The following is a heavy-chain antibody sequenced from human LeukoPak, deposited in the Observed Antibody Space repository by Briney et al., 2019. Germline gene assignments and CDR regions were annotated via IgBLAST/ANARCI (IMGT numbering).Heavy chain of an antibody. D-gene: IGHD6-13*01. CDR3: ARVRIAAAGTHYYGMDV. CDR1: GGSFSGYY. J-gene: IGHJ6*02. V-gene: IGHV4-34*01. Sequence: SETLSLTCAVYGGSFSGYYWSWIRQPPGKGLEWIGEINHSGSTNYNPSRKSRVTISVDTSKNQFSLKLSSVTAADTAVYYCARVRIAAAGTHYYGMDVWGQGTTVTVSS. CDR2: INHSGST.